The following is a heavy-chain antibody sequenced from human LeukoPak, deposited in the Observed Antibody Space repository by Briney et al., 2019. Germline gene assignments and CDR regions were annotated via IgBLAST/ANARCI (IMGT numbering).Heavy chain of an antibody. Sequence: GGSLRLSCAASGFTFGSYWMSWVRQAPGKGLEWVANIKEDGSETYYVDSVKGRFTISRDNAKNSLYLQMNSLRAEDTAVYYCARGGGYISSWGQGTLGTVSS. J-gene: IGHJ5*02. D-gene: IGHD5-12*01. CDR1: GFTFGSYW. V-gene: IGHV3-7*04. CDR3: ARGGGYISS. CDR2: IKEDGSET.